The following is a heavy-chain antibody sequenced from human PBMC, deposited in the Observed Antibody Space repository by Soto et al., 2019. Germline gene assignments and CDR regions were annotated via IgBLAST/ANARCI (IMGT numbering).Heavy chain of an antibody. J-gene: IGHJ4*02. V-gene: IGHV3-33*01. D-gene: IGHD1-26*01. CDR2: IWYDGSNK. CDR3: ARDPKGRGATTGGFDY. Sequence: QVQLVESGGGVVQPGRSLRLSCAASGFTFSSYGMHWVRQAPGKGLEWVAVIWYDGSNKYYADSVKGRFTISRDNSKNTLYLQMNSLRAEDTAVYYCARDPKGRGATTGGFDYWGQGTLVTVSS. CDR1: GFTFSSYG.